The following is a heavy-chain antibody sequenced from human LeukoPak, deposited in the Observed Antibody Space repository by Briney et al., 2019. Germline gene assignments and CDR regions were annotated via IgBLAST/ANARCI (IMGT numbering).Heavy chain of an antibody. CDR2: IYYSGST. Sequence: SETLSLTCAGSGGSISSYYWSWIRQPPGKGLEWIGYIYYSGSTNYNPSLKSRVTISVDTSKNQFSLKLSSVTAADTAVYYCARGYCSGGSCYSYYFDYWGQGTLVTVSS. CDR3: ARGYCSGGSCYSYYFDY. CDR1: GGSISSYY. D-gene: IGHD2-15*01. J-gene: IGHJ4*02. V-gene: IGHV4-59*01.